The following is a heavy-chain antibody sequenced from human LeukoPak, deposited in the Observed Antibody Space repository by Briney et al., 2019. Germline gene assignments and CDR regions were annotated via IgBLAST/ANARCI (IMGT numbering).Heavy chain of an antibody. V-gene: IGHV4-34*01. CDR3: ARVVATVTTVYYYMDV. CDR1: GGSFSGHY. J-gene: IGHJ6*03. Sequence: SETLSLTCAVYGGSFSGHYWSWIRQPPGKGLEWIGEINHSGTTNFKPSLKSRITISVDTSKNQFSLKLSSVTAADTAIYYCARVVATVTTVYYYMDVWGKGTTVTISS. CDR2: INHSGTT. D-gene: IGHD4-17*01.